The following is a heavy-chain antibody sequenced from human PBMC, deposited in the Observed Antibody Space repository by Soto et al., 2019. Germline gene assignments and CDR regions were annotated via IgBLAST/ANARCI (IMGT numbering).Heavy chain of an antibody. V-gene: IGHV3-23*01. CDR3: AKYSPYCSSTSCYVFYYYYGMDV. CDR1: GFTFSSYA. D-gene: IGHD2-2*01. J-gene: IGHJ6*02. Sequence: GGSLRLSCEASGFTFSSYAMSWVRQATGKGLEWVSAISGSGGSTYYADSVKGRFTISRDNSKNTLYLQVNSLRAEDTAVYYCAKYSPYCSSTSCYVFYYYYGMDVWGQGTTVTVSS. CDR2: ISGSGGST.